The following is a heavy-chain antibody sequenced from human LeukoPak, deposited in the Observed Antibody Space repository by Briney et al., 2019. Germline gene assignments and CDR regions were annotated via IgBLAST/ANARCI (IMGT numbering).Heavy chain of an antibody. CDR1: GFTFSSYA. J-gene: IGHJ4*02. V-gene: IGHV3-23*01. CDR3: AKDYLVGSLERRVVGYYYFDY. Sequence: PGGSLRLSCAASGFTFSSYAMSWVRQAPGKGLEWVSAISGSGGSTYYADSVKGRFTISRDNSKNTLYLQMNSLRAEDTAVYHCAKDYLVGSLERRVVGYYYFDYWGQGTLVTVSS. D-gene: IGHD1-1*01. CDR2: ISGSGGST.